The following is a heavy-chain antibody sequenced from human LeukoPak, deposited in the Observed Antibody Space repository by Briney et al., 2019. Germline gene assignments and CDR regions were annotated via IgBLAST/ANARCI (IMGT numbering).Heavy chain of an antibody. D-gene: IGHD3-10*01. V-gene: IGHV4-38-2*02. CDR1: GYSINSAFY. Sequence: SETLSLTCTVSGYSINSAFYWGWIRVPPGKGLEWIGSVFHRGATYYNSSLKSRVNISIETSKNQFSLKLTSLTAEDTAMYYCVRDGYYGSGSPGWFGPWGPGTLVIVSA. J-gene: IGHJ5*02. CDR2: VFHRGAT. CDR3: VRDGYYGSGSPGWFGP.